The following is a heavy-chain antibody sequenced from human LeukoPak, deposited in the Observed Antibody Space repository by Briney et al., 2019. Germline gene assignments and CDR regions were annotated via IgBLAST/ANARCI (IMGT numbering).Heavy chain of an antibody. J-gene: IGHJ4*02. CDR3: ARDLFYDSSGYYASDS. Sequence: PGGSLRLSCAASGFTFSTYWMHWVRQAPGKGLVWVSRTNNDGSSTVYADSVKGRSTISRDNAKNTLYLQMNSLRAEDTAVYYCARDLFYDSSGYYASDSWGQGTLVTVSS. CDR2: TNNDGSST. V-gene: IGHV3-74*01. D-gene: IGHD3-22*01. CDR1: GFTFSTYW.